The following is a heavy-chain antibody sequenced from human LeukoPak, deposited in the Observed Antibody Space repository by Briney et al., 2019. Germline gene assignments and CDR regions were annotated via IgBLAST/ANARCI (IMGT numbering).Heavy chain of an antibody. D-gene: IGHD1-1*01. J-gene: IGHJ4*02. CDR2: INTDGRKI. Sequence: SGGSLRLSCPASGFTFSDFWMHWVRQAPGKGLVWVSIINTDGRKIYYADSVKGRFTISRDNAKNTLYLQMNSLRAEDTAVYYCGRDWKLGYWGQGALVTVSS. CDR3: GRDWKLGY. CDR1: GFTFSDFW. V-gene: IGHV3-74*01.